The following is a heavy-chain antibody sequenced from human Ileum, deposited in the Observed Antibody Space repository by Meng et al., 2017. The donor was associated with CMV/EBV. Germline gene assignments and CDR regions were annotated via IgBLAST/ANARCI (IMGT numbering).Heavy chain of an antibody. D-gene: IGHD6-6*01. J-gene: IGHJ6*02. CDR1: GFTFGTYS. V-gene: IGHV3-21*01. CDR3: ARDHLHSSSSGRFYQYGMDV. Sequence: GESLKISCAASGFTFGTYSMNWVRQAPGKGLEWVSSISSSSSYIYYADSVKGRFTISRDNGKNSLYLQMTSLRPEDTAVYYCARDHLHSSSSGRFYQYGMDVWGQGTRVTVSS. CDR2: ISSSSSYI.